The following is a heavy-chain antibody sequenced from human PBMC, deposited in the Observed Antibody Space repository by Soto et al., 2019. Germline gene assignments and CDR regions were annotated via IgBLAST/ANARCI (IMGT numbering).Heavy chain of an antibody. CDR3: AAGGYDFGSGYDYYGMDV. J-gene: IGHJ6*02. V-gene: IGHV1-58*01. Sequence: SVKVSCKASGFTFTSSAVQWVRQARGQRLEWIGWIVVGSGNTNYAQKFQERVTITRDMSTSTAYMELSSLRSEDTAVYYCAAGGYDFGSGYDYYGMDVWGQGTTVTVSS. D-gene: IGHD3-3*01. CDR2: IVVGSGNT. CDR1: GFTFTSSA.